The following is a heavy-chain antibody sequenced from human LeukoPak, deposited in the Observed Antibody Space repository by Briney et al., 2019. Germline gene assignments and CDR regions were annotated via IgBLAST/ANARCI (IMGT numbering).Heavy chain of an antibody. CDR2: IYYSGST. V-gene: IGHV4-39*07. CDR1: GGSISSSSYY. D-gene: IGHD3-22*01. J-gene: IGHJ4*02. CDR3: ARGGRDSSGYFDY. Sequence: SETLSLTCTVSGGSISSSSYYWGWIRQPPGKGLEWIGSIYYSGSTYYNPSLKSRVTISVDTSKNQFSLKLSSVTAADTAVYYCARGGRDSSGYFDYWGQGTLVTVSS.